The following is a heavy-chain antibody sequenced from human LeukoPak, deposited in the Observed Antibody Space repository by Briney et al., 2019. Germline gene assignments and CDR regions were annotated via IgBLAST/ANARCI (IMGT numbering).Heavy chain of an antibody. CDR1: GFTFSDHY. J-gene: IGHJ5*02. Sequence: PGGSLRLSCAVSGFTFSDHYMDWVRQAPGKGLEWVGRTRNKANSYTTEYAASVKGRFTISRDDSKNSLYLQMNSLKTEDTAVYYCASTGQVPWGQGTLVTVSS. V-gene: IGHV3-72*01. CDR3: ASTGQVP. CDR2: TRNKANSYTT.